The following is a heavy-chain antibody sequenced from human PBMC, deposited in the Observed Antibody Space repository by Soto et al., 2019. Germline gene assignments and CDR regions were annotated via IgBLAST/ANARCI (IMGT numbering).Heavy chain of an antibody. Sequence: SETLSLTCTVSGGSISSSSYYWGWIRQPPGKGLEWIGSIYYSGSTYYNPSLKSRVTISVDTSKNQFSLKLSSVTAADTAVYYCARAKHESTMITFGDPQGFDYWGQGTLVTVSS. V-gene: IGHV4-39*01. J-gene: IGHJ4*02. D-gene: IGHD3-16*01. CDR1: GGSISSSSYY. CDR3: ARAKHESTMITFGDPQGFDY. CDR2: IYYSGST.